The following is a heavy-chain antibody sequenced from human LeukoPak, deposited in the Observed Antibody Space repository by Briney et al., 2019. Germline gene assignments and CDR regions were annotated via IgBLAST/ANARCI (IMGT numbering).Heavy chain of an antibody. D-gene: IGHD3-16*01. CDR1: GFTFRNFG. J-gene: IGHJ6*03. CDR3: AKQSMGEWRRKGVYYYYYMDV. Sequence: PGGSLRLSCAGSGFTFRNFGMHWVRQAPGKGLEWVAAIFHDGNYEYYRDSVKGRFTISRDNSKNTLYLQMNSLRAEDTAVYYCAKQSMGEWRRKGVYYYYYMDVWGKGTTVTVSS. CDR2: IFHDGNYE. V-gene: IGHV3-33*06.